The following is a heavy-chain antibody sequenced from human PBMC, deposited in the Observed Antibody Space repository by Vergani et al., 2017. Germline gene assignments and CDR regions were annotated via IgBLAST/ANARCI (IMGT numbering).Heavy chain of an antibody. CDR2: IYYSGST. J-gene: IGHJ6*02. Sequence: QVQLQESGPGLVKPSQTLSLTCTVSGGSISSGDYYWSWIRQPPGKGLAWIGYIYYSGSTYYNPSLKSRVTISVDTSQNQFSLRLSSVTAADTAVYYCARDRLVSRTVVTPGGYYYYYYGMDVWGQGITVTVSS. CDR3: ARDRLVSRTVVTPGGYYYYYYGMDV. CDR1: GGSISSGDYY. V-gene: IGHV4-30-4*08. D-gene: IGHD4-23*01.